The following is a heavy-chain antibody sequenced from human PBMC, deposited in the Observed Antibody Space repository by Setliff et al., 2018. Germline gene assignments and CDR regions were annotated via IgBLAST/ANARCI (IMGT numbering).Heavy chain of an antibody. D-gene: IGHD1-26*01. V-gene: IGHV1-8*03. J-gene: IGHJ3*02. CDR1: GYSFTSND. CDR3: ARAHSGSDFHDPFDI. CDR2: LNPSSGNT. Sequence: GASVKVSCKASGYSFTSNDINWVRQATGQGPEWTGWLNPSSGNTGYAPKFQGRVTITRSTSLSTAYMELSSLRSEGTAIYYCARAHSGSDFHDPFDIWGQGTMVTVSS.